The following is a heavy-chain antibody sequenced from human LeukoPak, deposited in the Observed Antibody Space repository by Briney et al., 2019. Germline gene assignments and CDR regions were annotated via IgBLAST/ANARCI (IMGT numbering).Heavy chain of an antibody. CDR1: GYSFTSYW. Sequence: GESLKISCKGSGYSFTSYWIGWVRQMPGKGLEWMGIIYPGDSDTRYSPSFQGQVTISADKSISTAYLQWSSLKASDTAMYYCARGHGELLWFGELLQAPYFDYWGQGTLVTVSS. CDR3: ARGHGELLWFGELLQAPYFDY. CDR2: IYPGDSDT. D-gene: IGHD3-10*01. V-gene: IGHV5-51*01. J-gene: IGHJ4*02.